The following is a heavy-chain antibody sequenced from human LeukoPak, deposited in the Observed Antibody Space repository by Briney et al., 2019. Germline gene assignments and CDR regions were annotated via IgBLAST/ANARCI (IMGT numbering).Heavy chain of an antibody. V-gene: IGHV3-23*01. D-gene: IGHD5-12*01. CDR1: GFTFSSHA. CDR2: ISGSGAST. J-gene: IGHJ4*02. Sequence: GGSLRLSCAASGFTFSSHAMSWVRQAPGKGLEWVSAISGSGASTYYADSVKGRFTISRDNSKNTLYLQMNSLRAEDTAVHYCAKGGGYDSFFDYWGQGTLVTVSS. CDR3: AKGGGYDSFFDY.